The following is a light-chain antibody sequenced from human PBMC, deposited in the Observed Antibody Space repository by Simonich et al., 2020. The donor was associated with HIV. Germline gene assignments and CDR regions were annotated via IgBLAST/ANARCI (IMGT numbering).Light chain of an antibody. J-gene: IGKJ3*01. V-gene: IGKV3-15*01. CDR1: QSVASN. Sequence: EILMTQSPATLSVSPGERATLSCRPSQSVASNLAWNQQKPAQAPRLLIYYASSRATCIPARLSGSGFGTEFTLTISSMQSEDFALYYCQQYNNWPSPFTFGPGTKVDIK. CDR3: QQYNNWPSPFT. CDR2: YAS.